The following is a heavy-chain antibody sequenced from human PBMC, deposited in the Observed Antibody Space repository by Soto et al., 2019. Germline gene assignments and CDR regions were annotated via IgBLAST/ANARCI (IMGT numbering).Heavy chain of an antibody. D-gene: IGHD3-22*01. J-gene: IGHJ4*02. CDR1: GYTFTSYG. Sequence: QVQLVQSGAEVKKPGASVKVSCKASGYTFTSYGISWVRQAPGQGLEWMGWISAYNGNTNYAQKLQGRVTMTTDTSTSTAYMELRSLRSDDTAVYYCARAQYYYDSSGPRGYYFDYCGQGTLVTVSS. CDR2: ISAYNGNT. CDR3: ARAQYYYDSSGPRGYYFDY. V-gene: IGHV1-18*01.